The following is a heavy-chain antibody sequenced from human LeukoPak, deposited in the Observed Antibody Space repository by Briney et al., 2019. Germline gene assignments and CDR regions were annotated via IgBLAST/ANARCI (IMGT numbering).Heavy chain of an antibody. V-gene: IGHV4-39*01. J-gene: IGHJ4*02. CDR3: ARYYYDSRLFDY. Sequence: SGTLSLTCTVSGGSISSSNSYWGWIRQPPGKGLEWIGTIYHTGSTYYNPSLKSRVTISVDTSKNQFSLNLSSVTAADTAVYYCARYYYDSRLFDYWGQGTLVTVSS. CDR1: GGSISSSNSY. CDR2: IYHTGST. D-gene: IGHD3-22*01.